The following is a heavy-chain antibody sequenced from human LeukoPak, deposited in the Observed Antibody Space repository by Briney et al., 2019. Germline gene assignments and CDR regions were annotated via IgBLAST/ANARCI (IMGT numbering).Heavy chain of an antibody. Sequence: SETLSLTCTVSGGSISSYYWSWIRQPPGKGLEWIGYIYYSGSTNYNPSLKSRVTISVDTSKNQFSLKLSSVTAADTAVYYCARCGEFSSSWFQGFDPWGQGTLVTVSS. CDR2: IYYSGST. V-gene: IGHV4-59*01. D-gene: IGHD6-13*01. J-gene: IGHJ5*02. CDR3: ARCGEFSSSWFQGFDP. CDR1: GGSISSYY.